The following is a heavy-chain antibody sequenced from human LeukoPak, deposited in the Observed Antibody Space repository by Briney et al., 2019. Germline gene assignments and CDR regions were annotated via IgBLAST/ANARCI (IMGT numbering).Heavy chain of an antibody. CDR2: INPSGGST. CDR1: GYTFTSYY. D-gene: IGHD2-2*01. V-gene: IGHV1-46*01. J-gene: IGHJ6*03. CDR3: ASGRTGYCSSTSCFDYYYMDV. Sequence: GASVKVSCKASGYTFTSYYMHWVRQAPGQGLEWMGIINPSGGSTSYAQKFQGRVTITADESTSTAYMELSSLRSEDTAVYYCASGRTGYCSSTSCFDYYYMDVWGKGTTVTVSS.